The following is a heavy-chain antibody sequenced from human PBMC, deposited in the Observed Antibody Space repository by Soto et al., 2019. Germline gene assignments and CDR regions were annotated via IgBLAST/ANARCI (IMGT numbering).Heavy chain of an antibody. D-gene: IGHD1-20*01. CDR1: GEILTTYW. J-gene: IGHJ4*02. Sequence: DSLKISCPDSGEILTTYWYGSVRQVPGKCLEWMWLIYAGGSNTRFSPSFQGKVTISVDMSISIAYPQWSSLRVSDTGTYHCARQAYQYNTHSLGYWGQGTLVTVSS. V-gene: IGHV5-51*01. CDR2: IYAGGSNT. CDR3: ARQAYQYNTHSLGY.